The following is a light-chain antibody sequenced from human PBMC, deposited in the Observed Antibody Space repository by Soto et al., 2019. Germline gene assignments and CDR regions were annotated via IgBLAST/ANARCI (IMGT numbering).Light chain of an antibody. CDR1: QNVSDSY. CDR2: AS. V-gene: IGKV3-20*01. Sequence: EIVLTQSPGTLSLSPGEGATLSCRARQNVSDSYLAWYQQKPGQAPRLLIYASSRATGIPDRFSGSGSGTDFTLTIIRLEPEDFAVYYCQHYGTSALFGPGTKVDIK. J-gene: IGKJ3*01. CDR3: QHYGTSAL.